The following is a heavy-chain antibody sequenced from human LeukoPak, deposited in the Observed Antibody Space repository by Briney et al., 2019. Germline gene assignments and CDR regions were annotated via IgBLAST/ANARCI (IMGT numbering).Heavy chain of an antibody. J-gene: IGHJ6*03. CDR3: ARAPLRGGYYYYYMDV. Sequence: GGSLRLSCAASGFTFSSNSMNWVRQAPGKGLEWVSSISSTSSYMYYAESLKGRFTISRDNAKNSLYLQMSSLRAEDTAVYYCARAPLRGGYYYYYMDVWGKGTTVTVSS. CDR1: GFTFSSNS. D-gene: IGHD3-16*01. V-gene: IGHV3-21*01. CDR2: ISSTSSYM.